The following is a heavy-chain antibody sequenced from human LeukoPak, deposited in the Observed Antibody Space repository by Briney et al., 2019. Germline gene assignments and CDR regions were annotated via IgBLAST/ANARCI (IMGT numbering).Heavy chain of an antibody. V-gene: IGHV4-39*07. Sequence: NPSETLSLTCTVSGGSISSSSYYWGWIRQPPGKGLEWIGSIYHSGSTYYNPSLKSRVTISVDTSKNQFSLNLSSVTAADTAVYYCARLSSWNYIVYWGQGTLVTVSS. CDR3: ARLSSWNYIVY. D-gene: IGHD1-7*01. CDR2: IYHSGST. J-gene: IGHJ4*02. CDR1: GGSISSSSYY.